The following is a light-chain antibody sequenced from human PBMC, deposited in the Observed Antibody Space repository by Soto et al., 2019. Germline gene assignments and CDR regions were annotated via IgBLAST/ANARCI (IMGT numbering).Light chain of an antibody. J-gene: IGKJ1*01. V-gene: IGKV4-1*01. CDR2: WAS. CDR3: QQYYSTPQGT. Sequence: DIVMTQSPDSLAGSLGERATINCKSSQSVLYSSNNKNYLAWYQQKPGQPPKLLIYWASTRESGVPDRFSGSGSGTDFTLTISSLQAEDVAVYYCQQYYSTPQGTFGQGTKVEIK. CDR1: QSVLYSSNNKNY.